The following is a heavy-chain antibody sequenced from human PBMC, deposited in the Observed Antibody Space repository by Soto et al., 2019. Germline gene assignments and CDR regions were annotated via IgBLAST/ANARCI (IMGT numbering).Heavy chain of an antibody. CDR2: IIPIFGTA. CDR1: GGTFSSYA. D-gene: IGHD3-3*01. CDR3: ARGYDFWSGYFPV. V-gene: IGHV1-69*13. J-gene: IGHJ6*02. Sequence: SVKVSCKASGGTFSSYAISWVRQAPGQGLEWMGGIIPIFGTANYAQKFQGRVTITADESTSTAYMGLSSLRSEDTAVYYCARGYDFWSGYFPVWGQGTTVTVSS.